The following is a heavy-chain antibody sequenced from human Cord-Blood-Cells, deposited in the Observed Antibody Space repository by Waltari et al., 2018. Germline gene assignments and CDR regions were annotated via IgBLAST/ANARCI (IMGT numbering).Heavy chain of an antibody. CDR2: MNPNSGNT. J-gene: IGHJ4*02. V-gene: IGHV1-8*01. Sequence: QVQLVQSGAEVKKPGASVKVSCKASGYTFTSYDINWVRQAPGQGLEWMGWMNPNSGNTGYAQKFQGRVTMTRNTSISTAYMELSSLRSEDTAVYYCARRYYDFWSGYHYYFDYWGQGTLVTVSS. CDR3: ARRYYDFWSGYHYYFDY. D-gene: IGHD3-3*01. CDR1: GYTFTSYD.